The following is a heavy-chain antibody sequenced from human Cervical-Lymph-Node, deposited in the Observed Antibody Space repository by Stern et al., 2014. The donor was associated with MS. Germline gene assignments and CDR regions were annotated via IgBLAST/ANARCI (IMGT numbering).Heavy chain of an antibody. Sequence: VQLVESGAEVKKPGESLQISCKGSGYNFPNYWIGWVRQMPGKGLEWLGIIYPGDSDTGYSPSFQGQVTISVDTANSTAYLQWSSLKASDTAMYYCARRTDDGGLDYWGQGTLVTVSS. V-gene: IGHV5-51*01. J-gene: IGHJ4*02. CDR3: ARRTDDGGLDY. CDR2: IYPGDSDT. CDR1: GYNFPNYW. D-gene: IGHD4-23*01.